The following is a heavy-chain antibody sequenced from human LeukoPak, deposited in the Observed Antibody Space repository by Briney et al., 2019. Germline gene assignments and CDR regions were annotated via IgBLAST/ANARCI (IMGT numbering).Heavy chain of an antibody. CDR3: ARKVVVLDAFDI. D-gene: IGHD3-22*01. J-gene: IGHJ3*02. V-gene: IGHV4-59*08. Sequence: PSETLSLTCTVSGGSISSYYWSWIRQSPGKGLEWIGYIYYSGSTNYNPSLKSRVTISVDTSKNQFSLKLSSVTAADTAVYYCARKVVVLDAFDIWGQGTMVTVSS. CDR1: GGSISSYY. CDR2: IYYSGST.